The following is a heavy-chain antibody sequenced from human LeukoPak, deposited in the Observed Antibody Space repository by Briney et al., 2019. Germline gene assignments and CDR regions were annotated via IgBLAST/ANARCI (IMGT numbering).Heavy chain of an antibody. CDR3: ARDRGSGSFQRVPIFDY. V-gene: IGHV3-74*01. CDR2: INSDGSST. Sequence: GGSLRLSCAASGFTFSSYWMHWVRQAPGKGLVWVSRINSDGSSTSYADSVKGRFTISRDNAKNTLYLQMNSLRAEDTAVYCCARDRGSGSFQRVPIFDYWGQGTLVTVSS. D-gene: IGHD1-26*01. J-gene: IGHJ4*02. CDR1: GFTFSSYW.